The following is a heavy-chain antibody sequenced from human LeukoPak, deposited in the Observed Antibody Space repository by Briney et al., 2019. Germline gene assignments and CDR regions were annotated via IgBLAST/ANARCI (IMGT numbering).Heavy chain of an antibody. CDR3: AKAVGSSGCFSRDAFDI. Sequence: GGSLRLSCAPSGFTFSSYAMSWVRQAPGKGLEWVAVISGGGSGTYYADSVRGRFTISRDNSKNTVYLQMNSLRAEDTAIYYCAKAVGSSGCFSRDAFDIWGQGTMVTVSS. J-gene: IGHJ3*02. V-gene: IGHV3-23*01. CDR2: ISGGGSGT. CDR1: GFTFSSYA. D-gene: IGHD3-22*01.